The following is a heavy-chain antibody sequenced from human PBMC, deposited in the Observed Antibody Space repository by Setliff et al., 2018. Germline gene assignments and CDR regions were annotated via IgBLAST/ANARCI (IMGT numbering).Heavy chain of an antibody. CDR3: ARTGTTYYYSCMDV. CDR1: GGSISSGSFY. D-gene: IGHD3-22*01. V-gene: IGHV4-61*09. J-gene: IGHJ6*03. CDR2: IYTSGST. Sequence: SETLSLTCTVSGGSISSGSFYWSWIRQPAGKGLEWIGHIYTSGSTNYNPSLKTRVTISLDAPKNQFSLKLTSVTAADTAVYYCARTGTTYYYSCMDVWGKGTTVTVSS.